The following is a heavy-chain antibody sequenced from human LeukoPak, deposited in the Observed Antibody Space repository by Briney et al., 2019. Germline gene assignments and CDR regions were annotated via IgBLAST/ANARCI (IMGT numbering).Heavy chain of an antibody. J-gene: IGHJ4*02. D-gene: IGHD6-13*01. Sequence: GGSLRLSCAASGFTFSSYWMHWVRQAPGEGLVWVSRINSDGSITNYADSVKGRYTISRDNAKCTLYLQMNSLRAEDTAVYYCLCLGTITSAGTGYWGQGTLVTVSS. CDR3: LCLGTITSAGTGY. V-gene: IGHV3-74*01. CDR1: GFTFSSYW. CDR2: INSDGSIT.